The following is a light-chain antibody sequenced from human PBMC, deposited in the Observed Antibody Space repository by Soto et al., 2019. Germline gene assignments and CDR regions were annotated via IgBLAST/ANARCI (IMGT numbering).Light chain of an antibody. V-gene: IGKV3-11*01. CDR1: QSVSSY. Sequence: EIVLTQSPATLSLSPGERATLSCRASQSVSSYLAWYQQKPGQAPRLLIYDASNRASGVPARFSGSGSGTEFTLTISSLQPEDFAAYYCQQHSNCPVTFGQGTRVEIK. CDR2: DAS. J-gene: IGKJ1*01. CDR3: QQHSNCPVT.